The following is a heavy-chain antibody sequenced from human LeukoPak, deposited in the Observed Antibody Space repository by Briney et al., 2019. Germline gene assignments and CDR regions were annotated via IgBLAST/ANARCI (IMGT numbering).Heavy chain of an antibody. CDR2: ISSSSSYI. CDR3: ASDSSGWSPIDY. CDR1: GFTFSSYS. Sequence: GGSLRLSCAASGFTFSSYSMNWVRQAPGKGLEWVSSISSSSSYIYYADSVKGRFTISRDNSKNTLYLQMNSLRAEDTAVYYCASDSSGWSPIDYWGQGTLVTVSS. J-gene: IGHJ4*02. V-gene: IGHV3-21*01. D-gene: IGHD6-19*01.